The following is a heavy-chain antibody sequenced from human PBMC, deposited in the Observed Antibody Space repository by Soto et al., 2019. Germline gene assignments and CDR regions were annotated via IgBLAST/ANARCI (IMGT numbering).Heavy chain of an antibody. CDR3: AREERLRAGFPTFDP. D-gene: IGHD5-12*01. CDR1: GFTFSSYA. V-gene: IGHV3-30-3*01. Sequence: SGESLTLSCAASGFTFSSYAMHWVRQPPGKGLEWVAVISYDGSNKYYTASVKGRFTISRDNSKNTLYLQMNSLRAADTAVYYCAREERLRAGFPTFDPWGQGTLVTVSS. J-gene: IGHJ5*02. CDR2: ISYDGSNK.